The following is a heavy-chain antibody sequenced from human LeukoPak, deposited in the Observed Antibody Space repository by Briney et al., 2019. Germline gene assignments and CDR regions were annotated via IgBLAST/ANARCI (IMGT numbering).Heavy chain of an antibody. CDR2: ISGSGGST. D-gene: IGHD3-22*01. CDR1: GFTFSTYA. Sequence: PGGSLRLSCAASGFTFSTYAMSWVRQAPGKGLEWVSCISGSGGSTYYADSVKGRFTISGDSSKNTLYLQMNSLRAEDTAVYYCARGLGTTVTNEYYYDSSGYYDGGLDYWGQGTLVTVSS. J-gene: IGHJ4*02. CDR3: ARGLGTTVTNEYYYDSSGYYDGGLDY. V-gene: IGHV3-23*01.